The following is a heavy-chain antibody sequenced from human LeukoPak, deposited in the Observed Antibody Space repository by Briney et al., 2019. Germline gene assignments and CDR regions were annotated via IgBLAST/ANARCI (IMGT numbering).Heavy chain of an antibody. J-gene: IGHJ5*02. V-gene: IGHV4-30-2*01. D-gene: IGHD3-22*01. Sequence: PSETLSLTCAVSGGSISSGGYSWSWIRQPTGKGLECIGYIYHSGSTYYNPSLKSRVTISVDRSKNQFSLKLSSVTAADTAVYYCASGARDYYDSSGSRSWFDPWGQGTLVTVSS. CDR3: ASGARDYYDSSGSRSWFDP. CDR1: GGSISSGGYS. CDR2: IYHSGST.